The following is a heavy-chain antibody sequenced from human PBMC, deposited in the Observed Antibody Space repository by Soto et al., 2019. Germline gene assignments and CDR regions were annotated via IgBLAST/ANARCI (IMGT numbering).Heavy chain of an antibody. CDR3: ARLPDYYYYMDV. J-gene: IGHJ6*03. V-gene: IGHV4-39*01. CDR2: IYYSGST. CDR1: GGSISSSSYY. Sequence: PSETLSLTCTVSGGSISSSSYYWGWIRQPPGKGLEWIGSIYYSGSTYYNPSLKSRVTISVDTSKNQFSLKLSSVTAADTAVYYCARLPDYYYYMDVWGKGTTVTVSS.